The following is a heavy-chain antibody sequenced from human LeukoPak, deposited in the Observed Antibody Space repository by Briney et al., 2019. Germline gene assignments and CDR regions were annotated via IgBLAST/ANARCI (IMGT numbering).Heavy chain of an antibody. CDR1: GGSISSRDHY. D-gene: IGHD6-19*01. CDR2: IYYSGGA. CDR3: ARDSDWYPDY. J-gene: IGHJ4*02. Sequence: SETLSLTCTVSGGSISSRDHYWGWIRQPPGKGLEWIGCIYYSGGAYYNPSPSLKSRVTISVDTSKNQFSLKLSSVIAADTAVYYCARDSDWYPDYWGQGTLVTASS. V-gene: IGHV4-39*07.